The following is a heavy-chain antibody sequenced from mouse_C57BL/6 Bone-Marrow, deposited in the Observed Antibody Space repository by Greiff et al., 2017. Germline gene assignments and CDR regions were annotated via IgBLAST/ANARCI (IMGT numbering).Heavy chain of an antibody. CDR2: SRNKANDYTT. V-gene: IGHV7-1*01. D-gene: IGHD1-1*01. CDR3: AGDALRRDWYFDV. CDR1: GFTFSDFY. J-gene: IGHJ1*03. Sequence: EVKLVESGGGLVQSGRSLRLSCATSGFTFSDFYMEWVRQAPGQGLEWIAASRNKANDYTTEYSSSVKGRFIVSRDTSQSILYLQMNALRAEDTAIYCCAGDALRRDWYFDVWGTGTTVTVSS.